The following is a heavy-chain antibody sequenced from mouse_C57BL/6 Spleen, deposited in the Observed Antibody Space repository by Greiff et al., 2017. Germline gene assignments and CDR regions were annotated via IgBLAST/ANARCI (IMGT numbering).Heavy chain of an antibody. J-gene: IGHJ3*01. Sequence: EVKLVESGGGLVKPGGSLKLSCAASGFTFSSYAMSWVRQTPEKRLEWVATISDGGSYTYYPDNVKGRFTISRDNAKNNLYLQMSHLKSEDTAMYYCARIGDYDYDWFAYWGQGTLVTVSA. D-gene: IGHD2-4*01. V-gene: IGHV5-4*03. CDR3: ARIGDYDYDWFAY. CDR2: ISDGGSYT. CDR1: GFTFSSYA.